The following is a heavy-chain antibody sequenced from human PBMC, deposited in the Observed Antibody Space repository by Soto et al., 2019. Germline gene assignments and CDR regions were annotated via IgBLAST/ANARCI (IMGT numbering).Heavy chain of an antibody. Sequence: QLQLQESGPGLVKPSQTLSLTCSVSGDSISSRVYYWGWIRQPPGKGLEWIGNFYYFGSTYYNPSLKSRVTISVDTSNNKLSLRLRSVTAADTAVYYCATSTMTSNWFDPWGQGTLVTVSS. CDR2: FYYFGST. CDR3: ATSTMTSNWFDP. D-gene: IGHD3-3*01. CDR1: GDSISSRVYY. V-gene: IGHV4-39*01. J-gene: IGHJ5*02.